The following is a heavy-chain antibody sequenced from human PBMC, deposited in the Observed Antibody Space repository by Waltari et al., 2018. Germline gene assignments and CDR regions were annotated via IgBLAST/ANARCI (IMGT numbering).Heavy chain of an antibody. D-gene: IGHD3-10*01. J-gene: IGHJ6*03. Sequence: QLQLQESGPGLVKPSETLSLTCTVSGDSISGSGWYWGWIRQTPGKGLEWIGSVYYSGRTYYNPSLKSRVTISVDTFKNHFSLKLNSVTAADTAVYYCARGYGSGSHLYYYYYMDVWGKGTTVTISS. CDR2: VYYSGRT. V-gene: IGHV4-39*07. CDR1: GDSISGSGWY. CDR3: ARGYGSGSHLYYYYYMDV.